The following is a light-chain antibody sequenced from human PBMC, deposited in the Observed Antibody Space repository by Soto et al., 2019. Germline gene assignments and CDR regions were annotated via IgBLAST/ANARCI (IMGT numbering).Light chain of an antibody. CDR2: DTS. CDR3: LSYDTSLSSPYV. CDR1: TGTLTSGHF. J-gene: IGLJ1*01. V-gene: IGLV7-46*01. Sequence: QAVVTQEPSLTVSPGGTVTLTCGSSTGTLTSGHFPYWFQQKPGQAPRALIFDTSKKYSWTPARFSGSLLGGKAALTLSGAQPEDEADYYCLSYDTSLSSPYVFGTGTKLTVL.